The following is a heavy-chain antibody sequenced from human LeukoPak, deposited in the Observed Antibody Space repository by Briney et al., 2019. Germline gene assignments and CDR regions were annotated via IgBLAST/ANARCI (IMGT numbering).Heavy chain of an antibody. Sequence: GGSLRLSCAASGFTCSSYWMSWVRQAPGKGLEWVANIKQDGSESYYVDSVKGRFTFSRDNTKNSLYLQINSLRAEDTAVYYCARLGEKADFDYWGQGTLVTVSS. CDR1: GFTCSSYW. D-gene: IGHD3-16*01. CDR2: IKQDGSES. J-gene: IGHJ4*02. CDR3: ARLGEKADFDY. V-gene: IGHV3-7*01.